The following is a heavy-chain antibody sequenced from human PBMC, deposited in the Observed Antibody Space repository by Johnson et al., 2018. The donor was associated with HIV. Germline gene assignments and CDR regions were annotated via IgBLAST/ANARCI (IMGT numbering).Heavy chain of an antibody. V-gene: IGHV3-30*04. Sequence: QVQLVESGGGVVQPGRSLRLSCAASGFTFSSYAMYWVRQAPGKGLEWVAVISYDGTSKYQADSVKGRFSISRDNAKNSLHLQMNSLRAEDTAFYYCARDRRNRQWQRLDAFDIWGQGTMVIVSS. CDR3: ARDRRNRQWQRLDAFDI. CDR2: ISYDGTSK. CDR1: GFTFSSYA. J-gene: IGHJ3*02. D-gene: IGHD6-19*01.